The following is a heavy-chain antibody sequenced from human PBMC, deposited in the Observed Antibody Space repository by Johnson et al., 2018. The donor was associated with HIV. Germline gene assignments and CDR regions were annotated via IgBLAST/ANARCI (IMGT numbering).Heavy chain of an antibody. D-gene: IGHD2-8*02. CDR3: AKSGRVVLVGYAPDVFDV. CDR2: TSYDGTHN. J-gene: IGHJ3*01. V-gene: IGHV3-30*18. CDR1: GFTFSSYA. Sequence: VQLVESGGGVVQPGRSLRLSCAASGFTFSSYAMHWVRQAPGKGLEWVAVTSYDGTHNYYADSVKDRFTISRDNSKNTLYLQMNSLRAEDTAVYYCAKSGRVVLVGYAPDVFDVWGQGTMVTVSS.